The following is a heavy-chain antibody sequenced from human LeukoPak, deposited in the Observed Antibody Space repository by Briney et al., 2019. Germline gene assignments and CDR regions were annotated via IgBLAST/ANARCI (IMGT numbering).Heavy chain of an antibody. CDR1: EFTVSSNY. J-gene: IGHJ3*02. Sequence: QPGGSLRLSCAASEFTVSSNYMSWVRQAPGKGLEWVSLIYSAGSTYYADSVKGRFTISRHNSRNTLYLQMNSLRAEDTAVYYCARHIGFDAFDIWGQGTMVTVSS. V-gene: IGHV3-53*04. CDR3: ARHIGFDAFDI. CDR2: IYSAGST.